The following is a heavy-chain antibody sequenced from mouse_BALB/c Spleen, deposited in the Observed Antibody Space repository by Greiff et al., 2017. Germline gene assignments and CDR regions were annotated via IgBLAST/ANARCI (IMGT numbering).Heavy chain of an antibody. J-gene: IGHJ4*01. Sequence: VQLKESGPGLVKPSQSLSLTCSVTGYSITSGYYWNWIRQFPGNKLEWMGYISYDGSNNYNPSLKNRISITRDTSKNQFFLKLNSVTTEDTATYYCARGWGSMDYWGQGTSVTVSS. CDR1: GYSITSGYY. D-gene: IGHD1-1*02. V-gene: IGHV3-6*02. CDR3: ARGWGSMDY. CDR2: ISYDGSN.